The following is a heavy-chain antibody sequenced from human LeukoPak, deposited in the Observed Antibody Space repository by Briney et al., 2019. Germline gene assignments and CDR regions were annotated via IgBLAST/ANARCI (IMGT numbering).Heavy chain of an antibody. CDR2: IRSKAYGGTT. CDR1: GFTFRDYA. V-gene: IGHV3-49*04. J-gene: IGHJ4*02. D-gene: IGHD2-15*01. Sequence: GGSLRLSCTASGFTFRDYAMSWVRQAPGKGLEWVGFIRSKAYGGTTEYAASVKGRFTILRDDSKSIAYLQMNSLKTEDTAVYYCTRYCSGGSCYSDRDYWGQGTLVTVSS. CDR3: TRYCSGGSCYSDRDY.